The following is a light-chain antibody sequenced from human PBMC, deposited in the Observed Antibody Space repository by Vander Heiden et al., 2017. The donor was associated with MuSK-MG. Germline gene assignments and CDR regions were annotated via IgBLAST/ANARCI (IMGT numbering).Light chain of an antibody. J-gene: IGLJ3*02. CDR3: CSYAGSSTWV. CDR2: EGS. Sequence: QSALTQPASVSGSPGPSITISCTGTSSDVGSYNLVSWYQQPPGNAPKLMIYEGSKRASGVANRFSGSKSGNTASLTISGLQAEDEADYYCCSYAGSSTWVFGGGTKLTVL. CDR1: SSDVGSYNL. V-gene: IGLV2-23*01.